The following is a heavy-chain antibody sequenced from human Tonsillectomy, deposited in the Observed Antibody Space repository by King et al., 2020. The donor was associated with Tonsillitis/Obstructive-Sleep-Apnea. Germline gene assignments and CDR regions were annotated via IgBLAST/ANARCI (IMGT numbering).Heavy chain of an antibody. CDR3: ARRMSYYYFAIDV. V-gene: IGHV5-51*03. Sequence: VQLVESGAEVKKPGESLKISCKGSGYSFPSYWIAWVRQMPGKGLEWMGIIDPGDSDTRYSPSFQGQVTISAEKSIRTAYPQWSSLKASDTAMYFCARRMSYYYFAIDVWGQGTTVTVSS. J-gene: IGHJ6*02. CDR2: IDPGDSDT. CDR1: GYSFPSYW.